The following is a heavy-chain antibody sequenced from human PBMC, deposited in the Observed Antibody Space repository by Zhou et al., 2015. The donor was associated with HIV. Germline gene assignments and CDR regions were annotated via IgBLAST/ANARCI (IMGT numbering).Heavy chain of an antibody. V-gene: IGHV1-46*01. D-gene: IGHD2-21*02. J-gene: IGHJ4*02. Sequence: QVQLVQSGAEVKEPGASVKVSCKASGYSFISYYINWMRQAPGHGLQWMGTMNPSAGATNYAPRFRGRVTMTSDTSTSTAYMELSSLTSEDTAVYYCTRELVGGHYDYWGLGTLVTVSS. CDR2: MNPSAGAT. CDR1: GYSFISYY. CDR3: TRELVGGHYDY.